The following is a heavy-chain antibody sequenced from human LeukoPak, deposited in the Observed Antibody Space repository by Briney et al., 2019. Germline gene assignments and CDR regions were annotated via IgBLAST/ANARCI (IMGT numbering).Heavy chain of an antibody. CDR1: GNTFTGYY. CDR2: INPNSGGT. V-gene: IGHV1-2*02. Sequence: ASVKVSCKASGNTFTGYYMHWVRQAPGQGLEWMGWINPNSGGTNYAQKFQGRVTMTRDTSISSAYMELSRLRSDDTAVYYCARRPQYCRGGACYDWGQGTLVTVFS. D-gene: IGHD2-15*01. J-gene: IGHJ4*02. CDR3: ARRPQYCRGGACYD.